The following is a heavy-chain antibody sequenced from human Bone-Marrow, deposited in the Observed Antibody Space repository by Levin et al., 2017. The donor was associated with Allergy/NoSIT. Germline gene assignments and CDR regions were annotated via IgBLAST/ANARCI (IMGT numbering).Heavy chain of an antibody. J-gene: IGHJ6*03. CDR2: INTNTGNP. CDR1: GYTFTSYA. D-gene: IGHD3-9*01. Sequence: ASVKVSCKASGYTFTSYAMNWVRQAPGQGLEWMGWINTNTGNPTYAQGFTGRFVFSLDTSVSTAYLQISSLKAEDTAVYYCARVRQYYDILTGSEGDESHDYYYYYMDVWGKGTTVTVSS. CDR3: ARVRQYYDILTGSEGDESHDYYYYYMDV. V-gene: IGHV7-4-1*02.